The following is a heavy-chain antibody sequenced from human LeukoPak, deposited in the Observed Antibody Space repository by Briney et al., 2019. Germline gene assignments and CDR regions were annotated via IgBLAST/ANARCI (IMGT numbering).Heavy chain of an antibody. D-gene: IGHD5-12*01. CDR2: IYSGGST. V-gene: IGHV3-53*01. CDR1: GFTFTSYA. CDR3: AREGPYSGYDP. J-gene: IGHJ5*02. Sequence: GGSLRLSCAASGFTFTSYAMNWVRQAPGKGLEWVSVIYSGGSTYYADSVKGRFTISRDNSKNTLYLQMNSLRAEDTAVYYCAREGPYSGYDPWGQGTLATVSS.